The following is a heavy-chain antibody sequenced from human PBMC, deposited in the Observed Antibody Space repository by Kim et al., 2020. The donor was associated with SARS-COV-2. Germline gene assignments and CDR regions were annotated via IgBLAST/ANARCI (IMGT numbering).Heavy chain of an antibody. V-gene: IGHV1-69*13. CDR1: GGTFSRDA. CDR2: IIPIFGTP. J-gene: IGHJ4*02. D-gene: IGHD3-22*01. CDR3: GASDYYYYLEF. Sequence: SVKVSCRASGGTFSRDAISWVRQAPGQGLEWMGGIIPIFGTPNYVQKFHGRVTITADESTTTVYMELSSLRSEETAVYYCGASDYYYYLEFWGQGTLVTVSS.